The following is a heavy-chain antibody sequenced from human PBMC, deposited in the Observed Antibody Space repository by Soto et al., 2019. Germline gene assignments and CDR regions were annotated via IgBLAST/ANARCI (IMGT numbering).Heavy chain of an antibody. CDR2: IYYSGST. CDR1: GGSISSGGYY. Sequence: PSETLSLTCTVSGGSISSGGYYWSWIRQHPGKGLEWIGYIYYSGSTYYNPSLKSRVTISVDTSKNQFSLKLSSVTAADTAVYYCARDRIILFGELLPPKVHYYGMDVWXQGTTVTVSS. J-gene: IGHJ6*02. D-gene: IGHD3-10*01. V-gene: IGHV4-31*03. CDR3: ARDRIILFGELLPPKVHYYGMDV.